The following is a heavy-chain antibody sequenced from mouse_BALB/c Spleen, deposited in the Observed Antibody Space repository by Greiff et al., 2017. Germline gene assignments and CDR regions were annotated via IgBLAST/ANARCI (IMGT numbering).Heavy chain of an antibody. CDR3: ARHRRGNRLDY. J-gene: IGHJ4*01. D-gene: IGHD2-1*01. CDR1: GFTFSSYG. Sequence: EVMLVESGGDLVKPGGSLKLSCAASGFTFSSYGMSWVRQTPDKRLEWVATISSGGSYTYYPDSVKGRFTISRDNAKNTLYLQMSSLKSEDTAMYYCARHRRGNRLDYWGQGTSVTVSS. CDR2: ISSGGSYT. V-gene: IGHV5-6*01.